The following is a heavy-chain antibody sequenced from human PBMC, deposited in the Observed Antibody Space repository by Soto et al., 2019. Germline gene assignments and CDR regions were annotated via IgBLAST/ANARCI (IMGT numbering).Heavy chain of an antibody. CDR2: MYYSGSP. V-gene: IGHV4-59*01. D-gene: IGHD4-17*01. CDR3: ARVTTVTTHNWFDP. Sequence: SETLSLTCSVSGASISGYYWSWMRQPPGKALEWIGYMYYSGSPRYAPSLESRVTMSTDTSKNQFSLKLSSVTAADTAVYYCARVTTVTTHNWFDPWGQGTLVTVSS. CDR1: GASISGYY. J-gene: IGHJ5*02.